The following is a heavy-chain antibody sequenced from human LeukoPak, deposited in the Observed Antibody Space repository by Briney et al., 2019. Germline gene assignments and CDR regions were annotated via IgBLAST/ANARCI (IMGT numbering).Heavy chain of an antibody. CDR3: TREGRYCSSTSCYVCLDF. CDR2: IKNKANSYTT. D-gene: IGHD2-2*01. J-gene: IGHJ4*02. CDR1: GFTFSDHY. V-gene: IGHV3-72*01. Sequence: PGGSLRLSCAASGFTFSDHYMDWVRQAPGKGLEWVGRIKNKANSYTTEYAASVKGRFTVSREDSKNALYLQMNSLKTEDTAVYYCTREGRYCSSTSCYVCLDFWGREPWSPSPQ.